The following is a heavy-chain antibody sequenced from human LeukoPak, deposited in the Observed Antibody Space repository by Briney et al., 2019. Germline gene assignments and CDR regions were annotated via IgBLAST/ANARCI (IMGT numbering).Heavy chain of an antibody. V-gene: IGHV4-59*01. Sequence: SETLSLTCTVSGGSISSYYWSWIRQPPGKGLEWIGYIYYSGSTNYNPSLKSRVTISVDTSKNQFSLKLSSVTAADTAVYYCARVHYDILTGVPNLFDPWGQGTLVTVSS. D-gene: IGHD3-9*01. CDR3: ARVHYDILTGVPNLFDP. J-gene: IGHJ5*02. CDR2: IYYSGST. CDR1: GGSISSYY.